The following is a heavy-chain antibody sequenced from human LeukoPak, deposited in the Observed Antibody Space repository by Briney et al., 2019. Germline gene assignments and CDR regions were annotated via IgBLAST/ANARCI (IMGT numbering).Heavy chain of an antibody. CDR3: TSIRPDY. J-gene: IGHJ4*02. CDR2: IKTDESDT. V-gene: IGHV3-74*01. CDR1: GFTFSSYW. Sequence: PGGSLRLSCAASGFTFSSYWMHWARQAPGKGLVWVSRIKTDESDTDYADSVKGRFTISRDNGKNMLYLQMNSLRAEDTAVYFCTSIRPDYWGQGTPVTVSS. D-gene: IGHD5-24*01.